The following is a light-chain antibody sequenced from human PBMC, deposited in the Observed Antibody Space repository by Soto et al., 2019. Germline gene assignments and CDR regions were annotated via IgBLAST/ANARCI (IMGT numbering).Light chain of an antibody. CDR3: QQSYNIPFT. CDR1: QSVSNN. CDR2: GAS. J-gene: IGKJ3*01. V-gene: IGKV3-15*01. Sequence: EIVMTQSPATLSVSPGERGTLSCRASQSVSNNLAWYQQKPGQAPRLLIYGASTRATGIPARFSGSGSGTEFTLTISSLQSEDFASYFCQQSYNIPFTFGPGTRVDI.